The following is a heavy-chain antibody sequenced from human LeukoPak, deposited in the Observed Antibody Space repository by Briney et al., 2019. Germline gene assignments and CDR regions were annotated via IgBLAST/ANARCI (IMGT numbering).Heavy chain of an antibody. V-gene: IGHV3-48*03. CDR3: ARDGDTSGYSE. D-gene: IGHD3-22*01. CDR1: GFTFSSYE. Sequence: GGSLRLSCAASGFTFSSYEMNWVRQAPGKGLEWVSYISSSGSTIYYADSVKGRFTISRDNAKNSLYLQMNSLRAEDTAVYYCARDGDTSGYSEWGQGTPVTVSS. CDR2: ISSSGSTI. J-gene: IGHJ4*02.